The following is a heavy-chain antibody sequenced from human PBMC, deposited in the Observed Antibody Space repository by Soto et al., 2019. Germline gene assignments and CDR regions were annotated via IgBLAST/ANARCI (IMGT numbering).Heavy chain of an antibody. CDR1: GFTFSSNA. Sequence: EVQLLESGGGLVQPGGSLRLSCAASGFTFSSNAMNWVRQAPGKGLEWVSVISGSGGSTYYADCVKGRFTISRDNSKNPPNLQMNSLRAEDTAVYYCAGPGYISGWYSLDTWGQGTMITVSS. CDR3: AGPGYISGWYSLDT. V-gene: IGHV3-23*01. CDR2: ISGSGGST. D-gene: IGHD6-19*01. J-gene: IGHJ5*02.